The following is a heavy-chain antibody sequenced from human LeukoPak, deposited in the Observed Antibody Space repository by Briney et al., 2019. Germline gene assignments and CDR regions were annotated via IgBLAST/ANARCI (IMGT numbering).Heavy chain of an antibody. CDR2: INPSGGST. J-gene: IGHJ6*02. V-gene: IGHV1-46*01. D-gene: IGHD6-6*01. Sequence: ASVKVSCKASGYTFTSYYMHWVRQAPGQGLEWMGIINPSGGSTSYAQKLQGRVTMTRDTSTSTVYMELSSLRSEDTAVYYCASKSSSSLGYYYGMDVWGQGTTVTVSS. CDR1: GYTFTSYY. CDR3: ASKSSSSLGYYYGMDV.